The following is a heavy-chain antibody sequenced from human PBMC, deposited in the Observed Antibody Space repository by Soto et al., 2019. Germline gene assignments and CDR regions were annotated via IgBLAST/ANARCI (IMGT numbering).Heavy chain of an antibody. J-gene: IGHJ6*03. V-gene: IGHV3-23*01. CDR1: GFTFSSYA. Sequence: GGSLRLSCAASGFTFSSYAMSWVRQAPGKGLEWVSAISGSGGSTYYADSVKGRFTISRDNSKNTLYLQMNSLRAEDTAVYYCAKDLAETNYYYYYMDVWGKGTTVTVSS. CDR3: AKDLAETNYYYYYMDV. CDR2: ISGSGGST.